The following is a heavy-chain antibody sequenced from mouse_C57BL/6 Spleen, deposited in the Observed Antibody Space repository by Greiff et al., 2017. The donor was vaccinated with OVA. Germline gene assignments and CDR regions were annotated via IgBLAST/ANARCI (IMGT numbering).Heavy chain of an antibody. D-gene: IGHD1-1*01. Sequence: VNVVESGPGLVQPSQSLSITCTVSGFSLTSYGVHWVRQSPGKGLEWLGVIWSGGSTDYNAAFISRLSISKDNSKSQVFFKMNSLQADDTAIYYCARKGYGSSYGAMDYWGQGTSVTVSS. CDR2: IWSGGST. CDR3: ARKGYGSSYGAMDY. J-gene: IGHJ4*01. V-gene: IGHV2-2*01. CDR1: GFSLTSYG.